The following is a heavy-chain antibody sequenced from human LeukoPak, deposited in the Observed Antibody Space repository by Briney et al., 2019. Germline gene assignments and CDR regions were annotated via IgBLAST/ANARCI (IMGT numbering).Heavy chain of an antibody. CDR3: ARDSYDSSGYAFDL. J-gene: IGHJ3*01. Sequence: GGSLRLSCAASGFTVSNYYMSWVRQAPGKGLEWVPVIYGAGSTYYADSVKGRFTISRDNSKNPLYLQMNSLRAEDTAMYYCARDSYDSSGYAFDLWGQGTMVTVSS. D-gene: IGHD3-22*01. V-gene: IGHV3-53*01. CDR2: IYGAGST. CDR1: GFTVSNYY.